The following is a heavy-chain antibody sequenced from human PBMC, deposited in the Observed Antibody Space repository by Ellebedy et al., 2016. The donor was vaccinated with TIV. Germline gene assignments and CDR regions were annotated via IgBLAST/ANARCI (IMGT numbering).Heavy chain of an antibody. V-gene: IGHV3-7*01. CDR3: ATDGSYGDYRSPTHAFEM. CDR1: GFSFRSYW. Sequence: GESLKISCGASGFSFRSYWMTWVRQAPGKGLEWVANINQGGSDKYYVDSVKGRFTVSRDNAQNSLFLHMNSLRAEDTAVYYCATDGSYGDYRSPTHAFEMWGQGTLVTVSS. D-gene: IGHD4-17*01. CDR2: INQGGSDK. J-gene: IGHJ3*02.